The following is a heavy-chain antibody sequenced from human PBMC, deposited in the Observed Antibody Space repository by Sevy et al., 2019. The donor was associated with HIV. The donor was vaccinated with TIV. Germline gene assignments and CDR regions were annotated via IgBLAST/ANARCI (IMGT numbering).Heavy chain of an antibody. CDR2: ISGSGGST. CDR1: GFTFSSYA. CDR3: AKDLGYSYGPYPNYYGMDV. J-gene: IGHJ6*02. D-gene: IGHD5-18*01. Sequence: GGSLRLSCAASGFTFSSYAMSWVRQAPGKGLEWVSAISGSGGSTYYADSVKGRFTISRDNSKNTLYLQMNSLRAEDTAVYYCAKDLGYSYGPYPNYYGMDVWGQGTTVTVS. V-gene: IGHV3-23*01.